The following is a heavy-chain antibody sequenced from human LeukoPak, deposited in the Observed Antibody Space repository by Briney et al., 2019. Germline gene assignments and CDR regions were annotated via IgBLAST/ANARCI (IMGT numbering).Heavy chain of an antibody. CDR1: GFTFSSYW. CDR2: SNSDGSST. V-gene: IGHV3-74*01. Sequence: GPSLRLSCAASGFTFSSYWMHCVSQAAGNGLVWVSRSNSDGSSTNYADSVKGRFTISRDNAKNTLYLQMNSLRAEDTAVYYCARGGDYPFDYWGQGTLVTVSS. CDR3: ARGGDYPFDY. J-gene: IGHJ4*02. D-gene: IGHD4-17*01.